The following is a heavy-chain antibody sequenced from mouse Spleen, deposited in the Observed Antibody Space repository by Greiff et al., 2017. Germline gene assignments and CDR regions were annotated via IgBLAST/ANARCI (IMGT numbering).Heavy chain of an antibody. CDR3: ARHGTARATTYAMDY. V-gene: IGHV2-6-2*01. D-gene: IGHD3-2*01. Sequence: QVQLQQSGPDLVAPSQSLSITCTVSGFSLTSYGVHWVRQPPGKGLEWLVVIWSDGSTTYNSALKSRLSISKDNSKSQVFLKMNSLQTDDTAMYYCARHGTARATTYAMDYWGQGTSVTVSS. J-gene: IGHJ4*01. CDR1: GFSLTSYG. CDR2: IWSDGST.